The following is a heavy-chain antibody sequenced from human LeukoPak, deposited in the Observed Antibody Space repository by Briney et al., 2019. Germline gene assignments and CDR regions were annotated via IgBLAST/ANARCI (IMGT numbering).Heavy chain of an antibody. CDR3: ARRPIPPYSSSWYYFDY. CDR1: GYSFTSYW. J-gene: IGHJ4*02. Sequence: GESLKISCKGSGYSFTSYWIGWVRQMPGKGLEWMGIIYPGDSDTRYSPSFQGQVTISADKSISTAYLQWSSLKASDTAMYYCARRPIPPYSSSWYYFDYWGQGTLVTVSS. D-gene: IGHD6-13*01. CDR2: IYPGDSDT. V-gene: IGHV5-51*01.